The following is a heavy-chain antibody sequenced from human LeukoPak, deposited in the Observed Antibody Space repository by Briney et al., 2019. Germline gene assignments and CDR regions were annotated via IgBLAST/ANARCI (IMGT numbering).Heavy chain of an antibody. CDR2: ISSDGSNK. D-gene: IGHD3-9*01. V-gene: IGHV3-30*18. CDR3: AKDFDLFDC. Sequence: GGSLRLSCAASGFIFSSYGMHWVRQAPGKGLEWVAVISSDGSNKYYADSVKGRFIISRDNSKNTLYLQMNSLRAEDTAVYYGAKDFDLFDCWGQGTLVTVSS. CDR1: GFIFSSYG. J-gene: IGHJ4*02.